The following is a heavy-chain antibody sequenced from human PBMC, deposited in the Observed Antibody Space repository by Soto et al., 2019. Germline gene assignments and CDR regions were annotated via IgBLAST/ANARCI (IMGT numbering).Heavy chain of an antibody. J-gene: IGHJ6*02. CDR2: IIPIFGTA. V-gene: IGHV1-69*01. CDR1: GGTFSSYA. D-gene: IGHD5-12*01. Sequence: QVQLVQSGAEVKKPGSSVKVSCKASGGTFSSYAISWVRQAPGQGLEWMGGIIPIFGTANYEQKFQGRATITADESTSTAYMELSSLRSEDTAVYYCARGLLERWLQFYYYYGMDVWGQGTTVTVSS. CDR3: ARGLLERWLQFYYYYGMDV.